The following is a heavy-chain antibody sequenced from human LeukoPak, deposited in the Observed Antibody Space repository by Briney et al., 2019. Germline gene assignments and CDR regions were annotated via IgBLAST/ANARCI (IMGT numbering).Heavy chain of an antibody. V-gene: IGHV1-69*01. CDR1: GGTFSSYA. CDR2: IIPIFGTA. J-gene: IGHJ3*02. D-gene: IGHD3-22*01. CDR3: ARGGLSRYYYDSSGYYHAFDI. Sequence: SVKVSCTASGGTFSSYAISWVRQDPGQGLEWMGGIIPIFGTANYAQKFQGRVTITADESTSTAYMELSSLRSEDTAVYYCARGGLSRYYYDSSGYYHAFDIWGQGTMVTVSS.